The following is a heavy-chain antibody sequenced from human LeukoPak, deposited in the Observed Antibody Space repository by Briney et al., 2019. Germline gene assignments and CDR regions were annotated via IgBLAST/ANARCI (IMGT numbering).Heavy chain of an antibody. J-gene: IGHJ6*03. CDR1: GFTFTSSA. CDR2: IVVGSGNT. CDR3: AAVPPKSYYYYYMDV. Sequence: ASVKVSCKASGFTFTSSAMQWVRQARGQRLEWIGWIVVGSGNTNYAQKFQERVTITRDTSTSTAYMELSSLRSEDTAVYYCAAVPPKSYYYYYMDVWGKGTTVTVSS. V-gene: IGHV1-58*02.